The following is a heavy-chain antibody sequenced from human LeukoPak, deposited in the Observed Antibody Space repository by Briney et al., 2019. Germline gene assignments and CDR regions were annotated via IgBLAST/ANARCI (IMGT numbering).Heavy chain of an antibody. J-gene: IGHJ4*02. CDR2: ISTSGGST. V-gene: IGHV3-23*01. D-gene: IGHD6-6*01. Sequence: PGGSLRLSCAASGFTFSTYAMTWVRQAPGKGLEWVSTISTSGGSTFYADSVKGRFTISRDNSKNTLYLQMNSLRAEDTAVYYCAKLVASRTQYWGQGTLVTVSS. CDR3: AKLVASRTQY. CDR1: GFTFSTYA.